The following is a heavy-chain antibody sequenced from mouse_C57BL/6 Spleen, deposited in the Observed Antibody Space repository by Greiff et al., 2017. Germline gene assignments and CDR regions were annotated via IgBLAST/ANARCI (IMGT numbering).Heavy chain of an antibody. V-gene: IGHV1-52*01. CDR1: GYTFTSYW. CDR3: ARKGTTVPYAMDY. CDR2: IDPSDSET. J-gene: IGHJ4*01. Sequence: VQLQQPGAELVRPGSSVKLSCKASGYTFTSYWMHWVKQRPIQGLEWIGNIDPSDSETHYNQKFKDKATLTVDKSSSTAYMQRSSLTSEDSAVYYCARKGTTVPYAMDYWGQGTSVTVSS. D-gene: IGHD1-1*01.